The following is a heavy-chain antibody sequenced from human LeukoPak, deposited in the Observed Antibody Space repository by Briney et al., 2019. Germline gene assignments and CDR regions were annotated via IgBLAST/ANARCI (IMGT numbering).Heavy chain of an antibody. CDR3: AKWGYDSGKNNAFDI. CDR2: ISNSGGST. CDR1: GFTFSNYA. Sequence: GGSLRLSCAASGFTFSNYAMSWVRQAPGKGLEWVSGISNSGGSTYYADSVKGRFTISRDNSKNTLYLQMISLRAEDTAVYYCAKWGYDSGKNNAFDIWGQGTMVTVSS. V-gene: IGHV3-23*01. D-gene: IGHD3-10*01. J-gene: IGHJ3*02.